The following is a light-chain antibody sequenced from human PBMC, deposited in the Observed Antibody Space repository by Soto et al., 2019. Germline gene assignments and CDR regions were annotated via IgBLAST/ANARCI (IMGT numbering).Light chain of an antibody. CDR3: ATWDDSLNVVL. V-gene: IGLV1-44*01. J-gene: IGLJ2*01. CDR1: SSSIGSNT. CDR2: YHN. Sequence: QSVLTQPPSASGTPGQRVTISCSGSSSSIGSNTVSWYQHLPGTAPKLLIYYHNQRPSGVPDRFSGSKAGTSASLAISGLQSEDEATYYCATWDDSLNVVLFGGGTKVTVL.